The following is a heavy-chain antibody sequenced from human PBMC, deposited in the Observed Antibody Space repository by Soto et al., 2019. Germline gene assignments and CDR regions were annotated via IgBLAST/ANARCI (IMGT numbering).Heavy chain of an antibody. CDR3: AKTESFNGYYNAFDY. CDR2: ISGGGGST. D-gene: IGHD3-9*01. J-gene: IGHJ4*02. CDR1: GFSFSGYA. V-gene: IGHV3-23*01. Sequence: GSLRLSCAASGFSFSGYAVTWVRQAPGKGLEWVSAISGGGGSTYYADSVKGRFTVSRDNSKNTLHLQMNSLRAEDTAVYYCAKTESFNGYYNAFDYWGRGTQV.